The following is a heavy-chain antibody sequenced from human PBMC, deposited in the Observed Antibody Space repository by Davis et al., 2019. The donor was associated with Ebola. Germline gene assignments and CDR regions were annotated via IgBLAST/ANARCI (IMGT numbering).Heavy chain of an antibody. D-gene: IGHD3-10*01. J-gene: IGHJ4*02. Sequence: ASVKVSCKASGGTFSSYTISWVRQAPGQGLEWMGRINPNSGGTNYAQKFQGRVTMTRDTSISTAYMELSRLRSDDTAVYYCARDPYYYGSGSYYGYWGQGTLVTVSS. CDR3: ARDPYYYGSGSYYGY. CDR2: INPNSGGT. V-gene: IGHV1-2*06. CDR1: GGTFSSYT.